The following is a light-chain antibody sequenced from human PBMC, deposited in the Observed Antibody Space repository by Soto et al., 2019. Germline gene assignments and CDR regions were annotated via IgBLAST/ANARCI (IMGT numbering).Light chain of an antibody. Sequence: EIVLTQSPGTLSLSPGERATLSCRASQSVGSYLAWYQQKPGQAPRLLIYGASNRATGIPARFSGSGSGTDFTLTISSLEPEDFAVYYCQQRSSRPPMYTFGQGTKVDI. CDR3: QQRSSRPPMYT. CDR2: GAS. CDR1: QSVGSY. V-gene: IGKV3-11*01. J-gene: IGKJ2*01.